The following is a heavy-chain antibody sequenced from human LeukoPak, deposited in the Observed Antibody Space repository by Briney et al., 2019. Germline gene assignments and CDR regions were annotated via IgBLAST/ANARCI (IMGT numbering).Heavy chain of an antibody. Sequence: GGSLRLSCAASGFTFSSYGMSWVRQAPGKGLEWVSAISGSGGSTYYADSVKGRFTISRDNSKNTLYLQMNSLRAEDTAVYYCAKDGSITMVRGVILTDYYYYYMDVWGKGTTVTISS. CDR3: AKDGSITMVRGVILTDYYYYYMDV. CDR1: GFTFSSYG. D-gene: IGHD3-10*01. J-gene: IGHJ6*03. V-gene: IGHV3-23*01. CDR2: ISGSGGST.